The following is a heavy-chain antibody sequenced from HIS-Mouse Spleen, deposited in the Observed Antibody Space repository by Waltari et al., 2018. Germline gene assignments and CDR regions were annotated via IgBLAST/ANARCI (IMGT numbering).Heavy chain of an antibody. V-gene: IGHV4-39*07. J-gene: IGHJ2*01. Sequence: QLQLQESGPGLVKPSETLSLTCTVSGGSISSSSYYWGWIRQPPGKGLEWIGGILYRRVTHYNPSLKSRVTVSVDTSKNQFSLKLSSVTAADTAVYYCAREIPYSSSWYDWYFDLWGRGTLVTVSS. CDR2: ILYRRVT. CDR3: AREIPYSSSWYDWYFDL. CDR1: GGSISSSSYY. D-gene: IGHD6-13*01.